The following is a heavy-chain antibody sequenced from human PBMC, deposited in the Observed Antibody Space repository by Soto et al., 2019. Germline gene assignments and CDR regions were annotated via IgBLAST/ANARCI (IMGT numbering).Heavy chain of an antibody. J-gene: IGHJ6*02. CDR2: INHSGST. CDR1: GGSFSGYY. Sequence: QVQLQQWGAGLLKPSETLSLTCAVYGGSFSGYYWSWFRQPPGKGLEWIGEINHSGSTNYNPSLKSRVTISVDTSKNQFSRKLSSVTAADTAVYYCAKGGYYYYYGMDVWGQGTTVTVSS. V-gene: IGHV4-34*01. CDR3: AKGGYYYYYGMDV.